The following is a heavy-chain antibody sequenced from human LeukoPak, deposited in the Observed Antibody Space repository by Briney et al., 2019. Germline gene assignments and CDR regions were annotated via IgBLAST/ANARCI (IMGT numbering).Heavy chain of an antibody. Sequence: ASVKVSCKASGYIFTGYYIHWVRQAPGQGLEWMGWINPNSGGTNYAQKFQGWVTMTRDTSISTAYMELSRLRSDDTAVYYCARDVSRDGYNLYYWGQGTLVTVSS. CDR1: GYIFTGYY. CDR3: ARDVSRDGYNLYY. J-gene: IGHJ4*02. CDR2: INPNSGGT. V-gene: IGHV1-2*04. D-gene: IGHD5-24*01.